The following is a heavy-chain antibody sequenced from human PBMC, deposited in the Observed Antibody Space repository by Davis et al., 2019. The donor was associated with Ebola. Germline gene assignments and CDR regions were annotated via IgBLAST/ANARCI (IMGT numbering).Heavy chain of an antibody. J-gene: IGHJ3*02. V-gene: IGHV1-24*01. D-gene: IGHD3-16*02. CDR3: ATVCPFGGVIVRDDAFDI. Sequence: ASVKVSCKVSGYTLTELSMHWVRQAPGKGLEWMGGFDPEDGETIYAQKFQGRVTMTEDTSTDTAYMELSSLRSEDTAVYYCATVCPFGGVIVRDDAFDIWGQGTMVTVSS. CDR2: FDPEDGET. CDR1: GYTLTELS.